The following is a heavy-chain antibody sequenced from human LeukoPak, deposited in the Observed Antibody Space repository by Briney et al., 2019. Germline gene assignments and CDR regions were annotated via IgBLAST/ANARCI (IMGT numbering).Heavy chain of an antibody. CDR3: ARDGGYSSGWGLDY. CDR1: GFTFSSYA. D-gene: IGHD6-19*01. V-gene: IGHV3-30-3*01. CDR2: IPYDGSNK. Sequence: GGSLRLSCAASGFTFSSYAMHWVRQAPGKGLEWVAVIPYDGSNKYYADSVKGRFTISRDNSKNTLYLQMNSLRAEDTAVYYCARDGGYSSGWGLDYWGQGTLVTVSS. J-gene: IGHJ4*02.